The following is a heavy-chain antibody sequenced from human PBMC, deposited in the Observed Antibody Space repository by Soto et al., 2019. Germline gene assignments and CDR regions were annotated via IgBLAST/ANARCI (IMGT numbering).Heavy chain of an antibody. CDR3: ARRLAGTSKIDC. CDR2: IYPGDSDT. CDR1: GFSFTNYW. J-gene: IGHJ4*02. Sequence: EVQLVQSGAEVKKPGESLQLSCKGSGFSFTNYWIAWVRQMPGKGLEWMGIIYPGDSDTRYSPSFQGQVTISADKSTSTAYLQWTSLKASDTAMYYCARRLAGTSKIDCWGQGTLVTVSS. D-gene: IGHD2-21*01. V-gene: IGHV5-51*01.